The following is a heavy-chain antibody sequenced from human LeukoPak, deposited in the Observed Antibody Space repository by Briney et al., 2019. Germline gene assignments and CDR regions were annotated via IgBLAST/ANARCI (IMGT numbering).Heavy chain of an antibody. V-gene: IGHV1-46*01. CDR1: GYTFTSYY. CDR2: INPSGGST. Sequence: ASVKVSCKASGYTFTSYYMHWVRQAPGQGLEWMGIINPSGGSTSYAQKFQGRVTMTRDTSTSTVYMELSSLRSEDTAVYYCARDYPPIAAAGTNDYWGQGTLVTVSS. CDR3: ARDYPPIAAAGTNDY. J-gene: IGHJ4*02. D-gene: IGHD6-13*01.